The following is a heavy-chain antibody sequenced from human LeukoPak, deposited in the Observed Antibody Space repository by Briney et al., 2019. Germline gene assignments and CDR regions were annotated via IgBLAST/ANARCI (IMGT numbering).Heavy chain of an antibody. D-gene: IGHD3-22*01. CDR3: ARDVLGYYDSSGRDY. CDR1: GFTFSSYW. CDR2: IKQDGSEK. Sequence: GGSLRLSCAASGFTFSSYWMSWVRQAPGKGLEWVANIKQDGSEKYYVDSVKGRFTISRDNAKNSLYLQMNSLRAEDTAVYYCARDVLGYYDSSGRDYWGQGTLVTVSS. V-gene: IGHV3-7*01. J-gene: IGHJ4*02.